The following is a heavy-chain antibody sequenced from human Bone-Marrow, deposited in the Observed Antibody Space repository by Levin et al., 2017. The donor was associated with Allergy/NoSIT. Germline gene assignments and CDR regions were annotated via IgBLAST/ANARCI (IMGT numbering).Heavy chain of an antibody. J-gene: IGHJ4*02. V-gene: IGHV3-49*03. D-gene: IGHD1-7*01. Sequence: GGSLRLSCTASGFTFGDYALSWFRQAPGKGLEWIGFFRSKTYGGTTEYAASVKGRFTISRDDSKSIAYLQMNSLKTEDTALYYCTRGGGTGTTEADFWGQGTLLTVSS. CDR3: TRGGGTGTTEADF. CDR2: FRSKTYGGTT. CDR1: GFTFGDYA.